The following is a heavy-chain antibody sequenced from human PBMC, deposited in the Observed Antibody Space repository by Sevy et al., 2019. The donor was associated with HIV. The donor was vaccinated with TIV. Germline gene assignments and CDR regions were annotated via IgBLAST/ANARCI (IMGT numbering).Heavy chain of an antibody. CDR1: GFIFRNYN. CDR2: ISSSSSYI. J-gene: IGHJ4*02. V-gene: IGHV3-21*01. Sequence: GGSLRLSCAASGFIFRNYNMIWVRQAPGKGLEWVSSISSSSSYIYYADSVKGRFTISRDNGKNSLLLQMNSLRVEDTAVYYCAGENYYDSDGYRFDHWGQGTLVTVSS. CDR3: AGENYYDSDGYRFDH. D-gene: IGHD3-22*01.